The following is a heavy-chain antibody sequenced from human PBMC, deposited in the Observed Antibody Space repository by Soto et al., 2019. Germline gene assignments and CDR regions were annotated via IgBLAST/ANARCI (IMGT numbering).Heavy chain of an antibody. Sequence: QVQLVESGGGVVQPGRSLRLSCAASGFTFSSYAMHWVRQAPGKGLEWVAVISYDGSNKYYADSVKGRFTISRDNSKNTLYLQMNGLRAEDTAVYYCARDRVGYSYGLYGMDVWGHGTTVTVSS. CDR2: ISYDGSNK. CDR3: ARDRVGYSYGLYGMDV. V-gene: IGHV3-30-3*01. J-gene: IGHJ6*02. CDR1: GFTFSSYA. D-gene: IGHD5-18*01.